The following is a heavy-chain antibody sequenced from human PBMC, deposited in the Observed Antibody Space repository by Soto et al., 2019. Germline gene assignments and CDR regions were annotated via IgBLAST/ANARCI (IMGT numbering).Heavy chain of an antibody. CDR2: SYYSGST. V-gene: IGHV4-59*08. CDR1: GGSISSYY. CDR3: ASGRGIAAAADDY. Sequence: QVQLQESGPGLVKPSETLSLTCTVSGGSISSYYWSWIRQPPGKGLEWIGYSYYSGSTNYNPSLKSRVTISVDTSKNQFSLKLSSVTAADTAVYYCASGRGIAAAADDYWGQGTLVTVSS. D-gene: IGHD6-13*01. J-gene: IGHJ4*02.